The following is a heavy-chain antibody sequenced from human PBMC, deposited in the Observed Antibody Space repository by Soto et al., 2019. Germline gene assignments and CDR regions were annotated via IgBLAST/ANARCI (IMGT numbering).Heavy chain of an antibody. Sequence: GGSLRLSCAASGFTFSNAWMSWVRQAPGKGLEWVGRIKSKTDGGTTDYAAPVKGRFTISRDDSKNTLYLQMNSLKTEDTAVYYCMADVVVAATHPFSRRPPNAFDIWGQGTMVTVSS. V-gene: IGHV3-15*01. CDR1: GFTFSNAW. CDR3: MADVVVAATHPFSRRPPNAFDI. J-gene: IGHJ3*02. CDR2: IKSKTDGGTT. D-gene: IGHD2-15*01.